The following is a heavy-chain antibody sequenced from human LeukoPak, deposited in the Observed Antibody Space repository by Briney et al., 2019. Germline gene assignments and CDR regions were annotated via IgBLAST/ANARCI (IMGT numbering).Heavy chain of an antibody. V-gene: IGHV3-23*01. J-gene: IGHJ4*02. CDR2: ISGSYGST. Sequence: GGSLRLSCASSGFRFSSYGLSWVRQAPGKVLEWVSSISGSYGSTYYADSVRGRFTVSRDNSKNTLYLQMNSLRAEDTAVYYCAKGSSSSWDHFDYWGQGTRVTVSS. CDR1: GFRFSSYG. D-gene: IGHD6-13*01. CDR3: AKGSSSSWDHFDY.